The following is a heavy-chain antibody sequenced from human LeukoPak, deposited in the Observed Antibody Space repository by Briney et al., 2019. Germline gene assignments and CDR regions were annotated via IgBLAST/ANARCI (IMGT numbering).Heavy chain of an antibody. Sequence: SEALSLTCTVSGGSISSYYWSWIRQSPGKGLEWIGYIYYSGSTNYNPSLKTRVTISVDTSKNQFSLKLSSVTAVDTAVYHCARDMESGSTRGRPFNIWGQGTMVTVSS. CDR1: GGSISSYY. V-gene: IGHV4-59*01. CDR2: IYYSGST. CDR3: ARDMESGSTRGRPFNI. J-gene: IGHJ3*02. D-gene: IGHD1-26*01.